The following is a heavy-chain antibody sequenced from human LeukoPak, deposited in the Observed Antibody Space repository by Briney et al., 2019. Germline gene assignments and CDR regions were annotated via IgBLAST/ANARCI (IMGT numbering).Heavy chain of an antibody. D-gene: IGHD2-8*01. Sequence: GGSLRLSCAVSGFTSSGDWMHWVRQAPGKGLVWVSRSKNDGSSTSYADSVKGRFTISRDNAKNSLNLQMNSLRVEDTAVYYCARGGVPYGLDVWGQGTTVTVSS. V-gene: IGHV3-74*01. CDR3: ARGGVPYGLDV. CDR1: GFTSSGDW. CDR2: SKNDGSST. J-gene: IGHJ6*02.